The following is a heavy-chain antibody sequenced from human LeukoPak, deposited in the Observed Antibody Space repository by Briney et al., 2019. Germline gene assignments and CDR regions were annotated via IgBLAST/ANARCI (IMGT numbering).Heavy chain of an antibody. CDR3: ARNPNLGYCTNGVCYPFDY. CDR1: GFTFSSYA. D-gene: IGHD2-8*01. Sequence: GGSLRLSCAASGFTFSSYAMSWVRQAPGKGLEWVSAISGSGGSTYYADSVKGRFTISRDNSKNTLYLQMNSLRAEDTAVYYCARNPNLGYCTNGVCYPFDYWGQGTLVTVSS. CDR2: ISGSGGST. J-gene: IGHJ4*02. V-gene: IGHV3-23*01.